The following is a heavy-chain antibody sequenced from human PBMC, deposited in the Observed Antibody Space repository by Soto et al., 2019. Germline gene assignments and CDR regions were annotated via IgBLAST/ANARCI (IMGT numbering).Heavy chain of an antibody. Sequence: VASVKVSCTDSGGAFSSYAISWVRQAPGQGLEWMGGIIPIFGTANYAQKFQGRVTITADESTSTAYMELGSLRSEDTAVYYCARGGGYCSGGSCYWESFDIWGQGTMVPVSS. D-gene: IGHD2-15*01. CDR2: IIPIFGTA. J-gene: IGHJ3*02. CDR1: GGAFSSYA. CDR3: ARGGGYCSGGSCYWESFDI. V-gene: IGHV1-69*13.